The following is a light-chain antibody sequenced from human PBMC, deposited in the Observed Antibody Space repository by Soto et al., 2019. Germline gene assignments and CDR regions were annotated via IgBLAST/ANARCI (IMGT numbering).Light chain of an antibody. V-gene: IGKV4-1*01. CDR2: WAS. CDR3: QQYYSSPLN. CDR1: QSVLYSSDNKNY. J-gene: IGKJ4*01. Sequence: DIVMTQSPDSLAVSLGERATINCKSSQSVLYSSDNKNYLAWYQQKPGQPPNLLIYWASTRESGVPDRFSGSGSGTDFTLTISSMQAEDVAVYYCQQYYSSPLNFGGGTKVEIK.